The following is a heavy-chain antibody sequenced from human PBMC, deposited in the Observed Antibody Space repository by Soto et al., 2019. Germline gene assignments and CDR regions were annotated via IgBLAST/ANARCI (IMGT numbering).Heavy chain of an antibody. CDR2: IRGTGVRR. CDR1: GVACSTYA. V-gene: IGHV3-23*01. CDR3: AKSFCSSSSCFFLWVAH. J-gene: IGHJ5*02. D-gene: IGHD2-2*01. Sequence: GGSLRLSCAASGVACSTYARSWVRQAPGKGLECFSLIRGTGVRRRYAESVKGPFSVSRHNSKDTIFLEMNNLRVDDTAIYYCAKSFCSSSSCFFLWVAHWGPGTLVTVSS.